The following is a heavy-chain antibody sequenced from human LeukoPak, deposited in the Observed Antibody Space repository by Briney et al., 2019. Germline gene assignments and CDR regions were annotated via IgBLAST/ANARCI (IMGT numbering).Heavy chain of an antibody. Sequence: SETLSLTCTVSGGSISSYYWSWIRQPAGKGLEWIGRIYTSRSTNYNPSLKSRVTMSVDTSKNQFSLKLSSVTAADTAVYYCAGAAYCGGDCYYDYFDYWGQGTLVTVSS. J-gene: IGHJ4*02. CDR2: IYTSRST. CDR3: AGAAYCGGDCYYDYFDY. V-gene: IGHV4-4*07. D-gene: IGHD2-21*02. CDR1: GGSISSYY.